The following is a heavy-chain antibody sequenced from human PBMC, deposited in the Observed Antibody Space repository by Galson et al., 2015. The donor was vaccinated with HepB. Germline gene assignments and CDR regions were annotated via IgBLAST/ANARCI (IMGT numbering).Heavy chain of an antibody. V-gene: IGHV3-15*01. CDR3: TTDPYFGDFWSWGRF. CDR2: LKRETGGETT. Sequence: SLRLSCAGSGFIFGNTWMNWVRQAPGQGLEWLGRLKRETGGETTDDALPVQGRFTLSRDDSTNILYLQMNSLKTEATAVYYCTTDPYFGDFWSWGRFWGQGTLVTVSS. CDR1: GFIFGNTW. J-gene: IGHJ4*02. D-gene: IGHD4-17*01.